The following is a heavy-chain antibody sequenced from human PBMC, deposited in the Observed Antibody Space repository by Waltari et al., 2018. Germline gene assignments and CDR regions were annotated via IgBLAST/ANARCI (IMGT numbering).Heavy chain of an antibody. Sequence: QVQLVESGGGLVKPGGSLKLSCVTSGFTFSDYYLTWVRQAPGKGLEGVSYISDRGRTTYYADSVKGRFTISRDNANSLLFLQMNNVRAEDTAFYFCAREKTVGSPDYVGGIDYWGQGTLVTVSS. CDR3: AREKTVGSPDYVGGIDY. D-gene: IGHD4-17*01. CDR2: ISDRGRTT. J-gene: IGHJ4*02. V-gene: IGHV3-11*01. CDR1: GFTFSDYY.